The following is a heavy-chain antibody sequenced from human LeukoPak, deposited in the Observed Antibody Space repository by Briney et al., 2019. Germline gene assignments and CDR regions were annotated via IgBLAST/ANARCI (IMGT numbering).Heavy chain of an antibody. Sequence: SETLSLTCTVSGGSISNYYWSWIRQPPGKGLEWIGYIYYSGSTNYNPSLKSRVTISVHTSKNQFSLKLSSVTAADTAVYYCARVQIAYSYGLFDYWGQGTLVTVSS. V-gene: IGHV4-59*13. J-gene: IGHJ4*02. CDR1: GGSISNYY. CDR3: ARVQIAYSYGLFDY. D-gene: IGHD5-18*01. CDR2: IYYSGST.